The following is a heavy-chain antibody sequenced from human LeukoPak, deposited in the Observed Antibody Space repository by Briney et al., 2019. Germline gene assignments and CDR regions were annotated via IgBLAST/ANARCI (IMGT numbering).Heavy chain of an antibody. CDR3: ARDRSPQKQQLVLYYYYYGMDV. D-gene: IGHD6-13*01. V-gene: IGHV3-30-3*01. CDR2: ISYDGSNK. J-gene: IGHJ6*02. CDR1: GFTFSSYA. Sequence: PGGSLRLSCAASGFTFSSYAMHWVRQAPGKGLEWVAVISYDGSNKYYADSVKGRFTISRDNSKNTLYLQMNSLRAEDTAVYYCARDRSPQKQQLVLYYYYYGMDVWGQGTTVTVSS.